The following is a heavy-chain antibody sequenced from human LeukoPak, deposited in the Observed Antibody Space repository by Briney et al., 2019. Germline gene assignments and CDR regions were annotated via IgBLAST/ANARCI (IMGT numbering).Heavy chain of an antibody. CDR1: GGSISSSSYY. J-gene: IGHJ4*02. CDR2: IYYSGST. CDR3: ARDRGSLTWTQPEYYFDY. Sequence: SETLSLTCTVSGGSISSSSYYWGWIRQPPGKGLEWIGSIYYSGSTYYNPSLKSRVTISVDTSKNQFSLMLSSVTAADTAVYYCARDRGSLTWTQPEYYFDYWGQGTLVTVSS. D-gene: IGHD5-18*01. V-gene: IGHV4-39*07.